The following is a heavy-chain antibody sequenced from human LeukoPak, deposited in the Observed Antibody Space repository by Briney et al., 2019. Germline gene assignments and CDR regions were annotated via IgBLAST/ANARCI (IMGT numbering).Heavy chain of an antibody. CDR3: AKYIVLTATRTFDY. CDR1: GFTFSDYA. Sequence: GGSLRLSCAASGFTFSDYAMSWVRQAPGKGLEWVSAISAGGGSTYYADSMKGRFTISRDNTENTLYLQMNSLRAEDTAVYYCAKYIVLTATRTFDYWGQGTLVTVSS. V-gene: IGHV3-23*01. J-gene: IGHJ4*02. D-gene: IGHD2-21*02. CDR2: ISAGGGST.